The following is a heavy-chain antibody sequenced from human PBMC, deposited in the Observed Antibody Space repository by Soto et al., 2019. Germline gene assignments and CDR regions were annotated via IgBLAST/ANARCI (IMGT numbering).Heavy chain of an antibody. CDR3: ARWYSSSWYPRWFDP. D-gene: IGHD6-13*01. CDR1: GHLFNNHW. V-gene: IGHV5-51*01. J-gene: IGHJ5*02. CDR2: IFTRDSET. Sequence: GESVKISCKGPGHLFNNHWIGWVRQTPGKGLEWMGLIFTRDSETKTSPSFQGQVTISADKSISTAYLQWSSLKASDTAMYYCARWYSSSWYPRWFDPWGQGTLVTVSS.